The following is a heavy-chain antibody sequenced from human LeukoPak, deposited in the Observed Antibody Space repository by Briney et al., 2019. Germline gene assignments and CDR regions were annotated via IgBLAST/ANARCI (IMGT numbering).Heavy chain of an antibody. J-gene: IGHJ4*02. V-gene: IGHV3-9*01. D-gene: IGHD6-13*01. CDR1: GFTFDDDA. Sequence: GGSLRLSCAASGFTFDDDAMHWVRQAPGKGREWGSGNSWNSGSIAYADSVKGRFTISRDNAKNSLYLQMNSLRAEDTALYYCAKDMGAAAGTPFDYWGQGTLVTVSS. CDR2: NSWNSGSI. CDR3: AKDMGAAAGTPFDY.